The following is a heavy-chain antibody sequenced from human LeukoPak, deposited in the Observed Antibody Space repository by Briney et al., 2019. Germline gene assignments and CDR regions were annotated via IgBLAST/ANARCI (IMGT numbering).Heavy chain of an antibody. J-gene: IGHJ1*01. V-gene: IGHV4-34*01. D-gene: IGHD6-13*01. CDR3: ARVGSSWYPYYFQH. Sequence: PSETLSLTCAVYGGSFSGYYWSWIRQPPGKGLEWIGEINHSGSTNYNPSLKSRVAISVDTSKNQFSLKLSSVTAADTAVYYCARVGSSWYPYYFQHWGQGTLVTVSP. CDR1: GGSFSGYY. CDR2: INHSGST.